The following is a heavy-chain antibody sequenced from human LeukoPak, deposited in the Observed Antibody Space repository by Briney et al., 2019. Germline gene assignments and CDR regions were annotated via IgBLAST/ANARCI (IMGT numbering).Heavy chain of an antibody. J-gene: IGHJ4*02. CDR3: ARESYSSSYGGYFAY. CDR2: INPSGGST. D-gene: IGHD6-6*01. Sequence: ASVKVSCKASGYTFTSYYMHWVRQAPGQGLEWMGIINPSGGSTSYAQKFQGRVTMARDMSTSTVYMELSSLRSEDTAVYYRARESYSSSYGGYFAYWRQGTLVTVSS. CDR1: GYTFTSYY. V-gene: IGHV1-46*01.